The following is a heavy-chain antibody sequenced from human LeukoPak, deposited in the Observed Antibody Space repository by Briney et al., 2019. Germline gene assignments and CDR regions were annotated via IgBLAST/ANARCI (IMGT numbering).Heavy chain of an antibody. CDR1: GGTFSNYA. V-gene: IGHV1-69*05. D-gene: IGHD3-22*01. CDR2: IIPMFGTA. Sequence: SVKVSCKASGGTFSNYAITWVRQAPGQGLEWMGRIIPMFGTANYAQKFQGRVTITTDVSTSTAYMGLSSLRSEDTAVYYCARGNFDSSGWYFDYWGQGTLVTVSS. J-gene: IGHJ4*02. CDR3: ARGNFDSSGWYFDY.